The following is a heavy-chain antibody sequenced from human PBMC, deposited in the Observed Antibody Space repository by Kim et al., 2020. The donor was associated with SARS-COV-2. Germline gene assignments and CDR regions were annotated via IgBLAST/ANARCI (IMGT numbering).Heavy chain of an antibody. V-gene: IGHV1-58*01. J-gene: IGHJ3*02. CDR3: AAVVKAASAFDI. Sequence: NYAQKFQERVTITRDMSTSTAYMELSSLRSEDTAVYYCAAVVKAASAFDIWGQGTMVTVSS. D-gene: IGHD2-15*01.